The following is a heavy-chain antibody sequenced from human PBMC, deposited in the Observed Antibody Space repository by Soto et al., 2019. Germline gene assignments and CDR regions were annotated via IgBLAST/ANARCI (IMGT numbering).Heavy chain of an antibody. CDR2: IWYDGSNK. J-gene: IGHJ4*02. D-gene: IGHD3-16*01. Sequence: QVQLVESGGGVVQPGRSLRLSCAASGFTFSSYGMHWVRQAPGKGLEWVAVIWYDGSNKYYADSVKGRFTISRDNSKNTLDLQMNSLRAEDTAVYYGARDMGGLGYLDYWGQGTLVTVSS. CDR1: GFTFSSYG. CDR3: ARDMGGLGYLDY. V-gene: IGHV3-33*01.